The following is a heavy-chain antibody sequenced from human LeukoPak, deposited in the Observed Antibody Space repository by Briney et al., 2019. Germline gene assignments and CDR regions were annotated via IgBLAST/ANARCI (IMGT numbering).Heavy chain of an antibody. CDR1: GYTFTDHY. Sequence: ASVKVSCKASGYTFTDHYMYWVRQAPGQGLEWMGLINPNSGGTNYAQNFQGRVTMTRDTSISTAYMELSSLRSDDTAVYYCARDYGGNTDAFDIWGQGTMLIVSS. J-gene: IGHJ3*02. CDR2: INPNSGGT. V-gene: IGHV1-2*02. CDR3: ARDYGGNTDAFDI. D-gene: IGHD4-23*01.